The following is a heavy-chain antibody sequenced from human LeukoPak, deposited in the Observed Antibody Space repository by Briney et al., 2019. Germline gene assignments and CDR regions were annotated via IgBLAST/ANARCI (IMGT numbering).Heavy chain of an antibody. CDR2: ISAYNGNT. D-gene: IGHD3-10*01. V-gene: IGHV1-18*01. CDR1: GYTFTSYG. Sequence: ASVKVSCKASGYTFTSYGISWVRQAPGQGLEWMGWISAYNGNTNYAQKLQGRVTMTTDTSTSTAYMELRSLRSDDTAVYYCARVVGGSGSYYISYYYYYMDVWGKGTTVTISS. CDR3: ARVVGGSGSYYISYYYYYMDV. J-gene: IGHJ6*03.